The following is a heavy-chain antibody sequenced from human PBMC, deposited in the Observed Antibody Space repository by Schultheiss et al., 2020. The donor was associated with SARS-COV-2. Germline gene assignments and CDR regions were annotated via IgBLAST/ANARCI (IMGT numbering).Heavy chain of an antibody. CDR2: IYYSGST. D-gene: IGHD1-26*01. Sequence: SETLSLTCAVSGGSISSGDFSWSSWSWVRQPPGKGLEWIGYIYYSGSTNYNPSLKSRVTMSVDTSKNQFSLKLSSVTAADTAVYYCAREAVGATLIFDYWGQGTLVTVSS. J-gene: IGHJ4*02. CDR1: GGSISSGDFS. CDR3: AREAVGATLIFDY. V-gene: IGHV4-61*08.